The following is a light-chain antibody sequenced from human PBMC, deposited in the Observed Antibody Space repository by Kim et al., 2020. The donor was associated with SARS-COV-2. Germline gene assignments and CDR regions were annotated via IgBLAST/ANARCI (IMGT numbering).Light chain of an antibody. CDR3: HQYNGAPPYS. CDR1: EDIKNN. CDR2: HTS. Sequence: GSLGEEVTLSCRASEDIKNNLAWYKERPGQPPRLLLYHTSTRATDVPERFRGSGSGTEFTLTISDLQSTDLTVYYCHQYNGAPPYSFGPGTKLEI. V-gene: IGKV3-15*01. J-gene: IGKJ2*03.